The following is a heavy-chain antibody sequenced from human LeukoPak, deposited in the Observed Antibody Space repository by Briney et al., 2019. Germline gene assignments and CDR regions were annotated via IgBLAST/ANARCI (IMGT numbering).Heavy chain of an antibody. Sequence: GGSLRLSCAASGFTFSSYEMNWVRQAPGKGPEWISYISSSGSSMYYADSVKGRFTISRDDAKNSMYLQMTSLRAGDAAVYYCARGYYSDTTGYNPLDHWGQGTLVTVSS. CDR1: GFTFSSYE. D-gene: IGHD3-22*01. CDR2: ISSSGSSM. V-gene: IGHV3-48*03. CDR3: ARGYYSDTTGYNPLDH. J-gene: IGHJ4*02.